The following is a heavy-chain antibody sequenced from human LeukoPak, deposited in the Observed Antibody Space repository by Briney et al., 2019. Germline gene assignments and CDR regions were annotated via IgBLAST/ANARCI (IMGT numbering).Heavy chain of an antibody. CDR1: GFTFSSYS. CDR3: AKTDYGDRGVDY. Sequence: GGSLRLSCAASGFTFSSYSMSWVRQAPGKGLEWVAVISYDGSNKYYPDSVKGRFTISRDNSKNTLFLQMNSLRTDDTAVYYCAKTDYGDRGVDYWGQGTLVTVSS. CDR2: ISYDGSNK. J-gene: IGHJ4*02. D-gene: IGHD4-17*01. V-gene: IGHV3-30*18.